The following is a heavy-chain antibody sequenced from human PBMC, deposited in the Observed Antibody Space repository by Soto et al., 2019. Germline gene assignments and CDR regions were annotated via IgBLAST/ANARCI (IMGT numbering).Heavy chain of an antibody. D-gene: IGHD6-13*01. V-gene: IGHV1-3*01. CDR1: GYTFTRYG. Sequence: ASVMVSCKASGYTFTRYGIHSVRQAPGQRLEWMGWINAANGDTKYSPKCQGRVTITRDTSASTAYMELSSLRSEDTAVYDCVRRHVSATGIDWFDPWGQGTLVTVSS. CDR3: VRRHVSATGIDWFDP. J-gene: IGHJ5*02. CDR2: INAANGDT.